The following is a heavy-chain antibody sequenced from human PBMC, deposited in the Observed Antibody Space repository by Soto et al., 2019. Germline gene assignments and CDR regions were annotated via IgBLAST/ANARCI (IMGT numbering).Heavy chain of an antibody. CDR1: GGSISSSSYY. Sequence: SETVSLTCTVSGGSISSSSYYWGWIRQPPGKGLEWIGSIYYSGSTYYNPSLKSRVTISVDTSKNQFSLKLSSVTAADTAVYYCAREGRGPDDYWGQGILVTVSS. J-gene: IGHJ4*02. V-gene: IGHV4-39*02. CDR2: IYYSGST. CDR3: AREGRGPDDY.